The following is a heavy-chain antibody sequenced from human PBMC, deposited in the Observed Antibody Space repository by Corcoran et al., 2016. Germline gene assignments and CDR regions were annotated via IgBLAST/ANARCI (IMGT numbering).Heavy chain of an antibody. Sequence: EVQLMESGGGLVQPGGSLRLSCAASGFTFSSYWMYWVRQAPGKGLVWVSHINTDGSSTRYADSVTGRFTISRDNAENTVYLQMNRLKVEDTAVYVCAREGPRGSVRAAACTAYFQYWGQGTLVTVSS. D-gene: IGHD6-13*01. CDR3: AREGPRGSVRAAACTAYFQY. CDR2: INTDGSST. J-gene: IGHJ1*01. CDR1: GFTFSSYW. V-gene: IGHV3-74*01.